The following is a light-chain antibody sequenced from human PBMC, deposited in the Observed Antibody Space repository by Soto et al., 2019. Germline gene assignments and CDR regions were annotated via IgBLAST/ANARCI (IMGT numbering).Light chain of an antibody. CDR3: QQYYSTPYT. Sequence: DIVMTQSPDSLAVSLGERATINCKSSQSILSTSNYNTFLAWYQQKSGQPPKLLIYWASTRESGVPDRFSGSGSGTDFTLTISSLQAEDVAVYYCQQYYSTPYTFGQGTKLEIK. J-gene: IGKJ2*01. CDR2: WAS. CDR1: QSILSTSNYNTF. V-gene: IGKV4-1*01.